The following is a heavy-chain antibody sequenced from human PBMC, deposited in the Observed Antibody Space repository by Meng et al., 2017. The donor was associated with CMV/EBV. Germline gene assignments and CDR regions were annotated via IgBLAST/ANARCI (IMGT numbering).Heavy chain of an antibody. CDR2: ISSSGSTI. J-gene: IGHJ5*02. CDR1: GFTFSSYE. D-gene: IGHD1-26*01. V-gene: IGHV3-48*03. CDR3: ARGAHEGSYNWFDP. Sequence: GESLKISCAASGFTFSSYEMNWVRQAPGKGLEWVSYISSSGSTIYYADSVKGRFTISRDNAKNTLYLQMNSLRAEDTAVYYCARGAHEGSYNWFDPWGQGTLVTVSS.